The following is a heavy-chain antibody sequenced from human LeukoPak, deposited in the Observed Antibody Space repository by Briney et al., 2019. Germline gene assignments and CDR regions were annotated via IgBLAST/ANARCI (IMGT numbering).Heavy chain of an antibody. J-gene: IGHJ4*02. CDR2: INQDGSKK. D-gene: IGHD2-15*01. CDR3: VREVGAASCF. CDR1: GFTFSTYW. Sequence: GGSLRLSCAASGFTFSTYWMIWVRQAPGKGLEWVANINQDGSKKYYVDSVKGRFTISRDNAKNSLYLQMNTLRAEDTAVYYCVREVGAASCFWGQGTPVTVSS. V-gene: IGHV3-7*01.